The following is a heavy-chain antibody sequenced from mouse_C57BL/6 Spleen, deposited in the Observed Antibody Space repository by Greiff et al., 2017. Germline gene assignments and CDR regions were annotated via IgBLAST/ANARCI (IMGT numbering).Heavy chain of an antibody. J-gene: IGHJ4*01. CDR1: GYAFSSYW. CDR2: IYPGDGDT. Sequence: QVQLQQSGPELVKPGASVKISCKASGYAFSSYWMHWVKQRPGKGLEWIGEIYPGDGDTNYNGKFTGKATLTADKSSSTAYMQLRSLTSEDSAVELCAPSYSNLYAMDYWGQGTSVTVSS. V-gene: IGHV1-80*01. D-gene: IGHD2-5*01. CDR3: APSYSNLYAMDY.